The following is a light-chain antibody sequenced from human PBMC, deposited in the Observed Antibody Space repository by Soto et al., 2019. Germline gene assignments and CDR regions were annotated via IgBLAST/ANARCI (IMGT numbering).Light chain of an antibody. Sequence: DIQMTQSPSSLSASVGDRVTITCRASQGISNFLAWYQQKPGKVPKLLIYAASTLESGVPSRFSGRGSGTDFTLTISRLQPEDVATYYCQKYNGAPPFTFGPGTKVDI. CDR1: QGISNF. V-gene: IGKV1-27*01. J-gene: IGKJ3*01. CDR2: AAS. CDR3: QKYNGAPPFT.